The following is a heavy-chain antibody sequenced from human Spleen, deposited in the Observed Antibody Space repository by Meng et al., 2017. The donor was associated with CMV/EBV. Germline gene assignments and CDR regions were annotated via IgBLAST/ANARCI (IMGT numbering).Heavy chain of an antibody. CDR3: ARQTMDCSSTSCYELPSGMDV. V-gene: IGHV5-51*01. Sequence: GESLKISCKGSGYSFTSYWIAWVRQMPGKGLEWMGIIYPGDSDIRYSPSFQGQVTISADKSISTAYLQWSSLKASDTAMYYCARQTMDCSSTSCYELPSGMDVWGQGTTVTVSS. CDR2: IYPGDSDI. D-gene: IGHD2-2*01. J-gene: IGHJ6*02. CDR1: GYSFTSYW.